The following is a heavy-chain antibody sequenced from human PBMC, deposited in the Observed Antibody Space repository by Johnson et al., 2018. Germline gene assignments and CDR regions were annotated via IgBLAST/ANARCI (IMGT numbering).Heavy chain of an antibody. J-gene: IGHJ6*02. V-gene: IGHV1-69*01. CDR2: IIPIIGTP. D-gene: IGHD6-19*01. Sequence: QVQLVESGAEVKKPGSSVKVSCQASGDTFRSFPFSWVRQAPGQGLQWMGGIIPIIGTPTYAQKFQERVAITADEFSNTVYMELSSLRSEDTAVYYCARDRRPVAGTVYYYYYLDVWGQGTTVTVSS. CDR3: ARDRRPVAGTVYYYYYLDV. CDR1: GDTFRSFP.